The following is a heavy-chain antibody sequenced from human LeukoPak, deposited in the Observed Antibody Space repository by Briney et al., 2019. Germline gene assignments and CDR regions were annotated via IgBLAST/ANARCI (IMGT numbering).Heavy chain of an antibody. D-gene: IGHD3-10*01. CDR2: ISAYNGNT. Sequence: ASVKVSCKASGYTFTSYGISWVRQAPGQGLEWMGWISAYNGNTNYAQKLQGRVTMTTDTSTSTAYMELRSLRSDDTAVYYCARDQDPLWFGGSGWFDPWGQGTLVTVSS. CDR1: GYTFTSYG. CDR3: ARDQDPLWFGGSGWFDP. J-gene: IGHJ5*02. V-gene: IGHV1-18*01.